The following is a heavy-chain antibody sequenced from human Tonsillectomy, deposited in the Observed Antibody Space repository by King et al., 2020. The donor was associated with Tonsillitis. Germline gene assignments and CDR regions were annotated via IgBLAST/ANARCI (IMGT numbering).Heavy chain of an antibody. CDR1: GGSLSNYY. CDR2: IYYSGST. D-gene: IGHD5-24*01. Sequence: VQLQESGPGLVKPSETQSLTCTVSGGSLSNYYWSWIRQPPGKGLEWIGYIYYSGSTNYNPSLKSRVTISVDTSKNQFSLKLSSVTAADTAVYYCARHSLERATTPLDVWGQGTTVTVSS. J-gene: IGHJ6*02. V-gene: IGHV4-59*08. CDR3: ARHSLERATTPLDV.